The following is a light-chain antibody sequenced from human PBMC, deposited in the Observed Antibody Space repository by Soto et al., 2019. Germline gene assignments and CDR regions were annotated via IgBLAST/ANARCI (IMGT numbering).Light chain of an antibody. Sequence: QSVLTQPPSVSAAPGQKVTISCSGSSSNIGAGYDVHWYRQLPGTAPKLLIYGNSNRPSGVPDRFSGSKSGTSASLAITGLQAEDEADYYCQSYDRSLSDTVFGTGTKVTVL. CDR2: GNS. CDR1: SSNIGAGYD. J-gene: IGLJ1*01. CDR3: QSYDRSLSDTV. V-gene: IGLV1-40*01.